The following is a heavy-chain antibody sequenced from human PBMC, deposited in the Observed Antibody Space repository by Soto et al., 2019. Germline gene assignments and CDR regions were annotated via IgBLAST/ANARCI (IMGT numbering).Heavy chain of an antibody. V-gene: IGHV3-53*01. CDR3: ARDFVEWYGSGLYYYGMDV. Sequence: PGGSLRLSCAASGFTVSSNYMSWVRQAPGKGLEWVSVIYSGGSTYYADSVKGRFTISRDNSKNTLYLQMNSLRAEDTAVYYCARDFVEWYGSGLYYYGMDVWGQGTTVTVSS. CDR1: GFTVSSNY. J-gene: IGHJ6*02. CDR2: IYSGGST. D-gene: IGHD3-10*01.